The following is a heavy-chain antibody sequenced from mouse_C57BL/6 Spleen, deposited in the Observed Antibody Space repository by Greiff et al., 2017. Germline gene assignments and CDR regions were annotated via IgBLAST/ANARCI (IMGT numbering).Heavy chain of an antibody. V-gene: IGHV1-26*01. J-gene: IGHJ3*01. CDR2: LNPNNGGT. Sequence: EVQLQQSGPELVKPGASVKISCKASGYTFTDYYMNWVKQSHGKSLEWIGDLNPNNGGTSYNQKFKGKATLTVDKSSSTAYMELRSLTSEDSAVYYCARGGYESWLAYWGQGTLVTVSA. D-gene: IGHD1-1*02. CDR3: ARGGYESWLAY. CDR1: GYTFTDYY.